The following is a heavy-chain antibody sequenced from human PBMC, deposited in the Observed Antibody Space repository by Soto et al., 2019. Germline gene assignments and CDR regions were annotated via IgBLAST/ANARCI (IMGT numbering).Heavy chain of an antibody. J-gene: IGHJ4*02. V-gene: IGHV4-38-2*01. CDR1: GDIMSTADY. CDR2: IYHSGSN. D-gene: IGHD1-1*01. Sequence: SENLSLTCGGSGDIMSTADYRELLSLPPGKGLEWIGSIYHSGSNYYNPSLQSRVTISVDTSKNQFSLKMSSVTAADTAVYYGHNVEREPGREVDYWGKGTMV. CDR3: HNVEREPGREVDY.